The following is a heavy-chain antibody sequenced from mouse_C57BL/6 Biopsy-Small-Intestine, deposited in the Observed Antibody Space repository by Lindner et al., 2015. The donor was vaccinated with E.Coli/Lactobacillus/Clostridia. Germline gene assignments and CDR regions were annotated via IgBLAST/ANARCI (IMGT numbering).Heavy chain of an antibody. CDR3: VRIGRWLQTKVPDY. CDR2: IDTNTGNP. V-gene: IGHV9-3*02. J-gene: IGHJ4*01. CDR1: GYTFTSNS. D-gene: IGHD1-3*01. Sequence: VKVSCKASGYTFTSNSMNWVRQAPGQGLEWMGWIDTNTGNPTYAQGLTGRFVFSLDTSLNTAYLQISSLETEDTAVYYCVRIGRWLQTKVPDYWGQGTLVTVSP.